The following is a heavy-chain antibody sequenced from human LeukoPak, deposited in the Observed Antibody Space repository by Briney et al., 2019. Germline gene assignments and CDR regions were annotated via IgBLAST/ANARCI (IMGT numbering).Heavy chain of an antibody. Sequence: PGGSLRLSCAASGFTFSDYYMSWIRQAPGKGLEWVSYIISSGSTIYYADSVKGRFTISRDNAKNSMYLQMNSLRAEDTAVYYCARRISSGWPYFGYWGQGTLVTVSS. CDR2: IISSGSTI. J-gene: IGHJ4*02. V-gene: IGHV3-11*01. CDR3: ARRISSGWPYFGY. CDR1: GFTFSDYY. D-gene: IGHD6-19*01.